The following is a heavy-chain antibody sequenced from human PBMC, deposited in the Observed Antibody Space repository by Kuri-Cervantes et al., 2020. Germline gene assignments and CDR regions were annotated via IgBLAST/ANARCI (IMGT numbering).Heavy chain of an antibody. CDR3: ARDRGYCSRTSCYTGLDY. J-gene: IGHJ4*02. D-gene: IGHD2-2*02. CDR1: GGSISSSGYY. Sequence: SQTLSLTCAVSGGSISSSGYYWGWIRQAPGKGLEWIGSIYYSGSTYYNPSLKSRVTISVDTSKNQFSLRLSSMTAADTAIYYCARDRGYCSRTSCYTGLDYWGQGTPVTVSS. CDR2: IYYSGST. V-gene: IGHV4-39*07.